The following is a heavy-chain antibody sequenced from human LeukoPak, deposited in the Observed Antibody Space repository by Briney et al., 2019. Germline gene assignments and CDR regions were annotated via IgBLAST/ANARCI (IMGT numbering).Heavy chain of an antibody. CDR3: ARDRVLPAAAGTDWFDP. D-gene: IGHD6-13*01. Sequence: SETLSLTCTVSGGSISSGDYYWSWIRQPPGKGLEWTGYIYYSGNTYYNPSLKSRVSISIDTSKNQFSLKLSSVTATDTAVYYCARDRVLPAAAGTDWFDPWGQGTLVIVSS. CDR1: GGSISSGDYY. CDR2: IYYSGNT. V-gene: IGHV4-30-4*01. J-gene: IGHJ5*02.